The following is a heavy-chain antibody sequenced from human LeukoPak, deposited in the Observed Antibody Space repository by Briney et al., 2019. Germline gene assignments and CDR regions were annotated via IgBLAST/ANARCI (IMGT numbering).Heavy chain of an antibody. Sequence: GTSLRLSCAASGLIFSNYGMHWVRQAPGKGLEWVGLIYYDGSNKYYADSVKGRFTISRDNSKNTLFLQMNSLRVEDTAVYYCARQSTVATDWWGQGTLVTVSS. J-gene: IGHJ4*02. CDR3: ARQSTVATDW. D-gene: IGHD4-23*01. CDR1: GLIFSNYG. CDR2: IYYDGSNK. V-gene: IGHV3-33*01.